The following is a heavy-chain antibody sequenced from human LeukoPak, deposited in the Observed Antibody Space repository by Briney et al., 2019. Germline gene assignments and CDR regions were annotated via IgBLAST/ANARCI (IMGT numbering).Heavy chain of an antibody. Sequence: RSGGSLRLSCAASGFAFSSYAMSWVRQAPGKGLEWVSLISGDGGSTYYADSVKGRFTISRDNSKNSLYLQMNSLRTEDTALYYCAKVWAADLLPSGYSYGPQGGGFDYWGQGTLVTVSS. J-gene: IGHJ4*02. V-gene: IGHV3-43*02. CDR1: GFAFSSYA. CDR2: ISGDGGST. CDR3: AKVWAADLLPSGYSYGPQGGGFDY. D-gene: IGHD5-18*01.